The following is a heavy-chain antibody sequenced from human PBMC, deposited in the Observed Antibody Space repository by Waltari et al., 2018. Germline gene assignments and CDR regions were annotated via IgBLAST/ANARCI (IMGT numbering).Heavy chain of an antibody. Sequence: QVQLQQWGAGLLKPSETLSLTCAVYGGSFSGYYWSWIRQPPGKGLEWIGEINHSGSTNYNPSLKSRVTISVDTSKNQFSLKLSSVTAADTAVYYCARVVVAATSSNWFDPWGQGTLVTVSS. J-gene: IGHJ5*02. CDR3: ARVVVAATSSNWFDP. CDR2: INHSGST. D-gene: IGHD2-15*01. CDR1: GGSFSGYY. V-gene: IGHV4-34*01.